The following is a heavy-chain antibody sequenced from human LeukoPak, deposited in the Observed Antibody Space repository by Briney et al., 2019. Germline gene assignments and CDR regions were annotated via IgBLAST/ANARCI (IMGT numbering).Heavy chain of an antibody. CDR2: IYYSGST. J-gene: IGHJ4*02. Sequence: SETLSLTCTVSGGSISSSSYYWGWIRQPPGKGLEWIGSIYYSGSTYYNPSLKSRVTISVDTSKNQFSLKLSSVTAADTAVYYCARLPAGSGSLSYFDYWGQGTLATVSS. V-gene: IGHV4-39*01. CDR3: ARLPAGSGSLSYFDY. CDR1: GGSISSSSYY. D-gene: IGHD3-10*01.